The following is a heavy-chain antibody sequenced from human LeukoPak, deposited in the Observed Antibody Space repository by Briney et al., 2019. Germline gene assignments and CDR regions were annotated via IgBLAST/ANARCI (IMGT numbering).Heavy chain of an antibody. CDR1: GGSISSGDYY. D-gene: IGHD5-18*01. CDR2: IYYSGST. CDR3: DRAGYSYGIDY. J-gene: IGHJ4*02. V-gene: IGHV4-30-4*01. Sequence: SETLSLTCTVSGGSISSGDYYWSWIRQPPGKGLEWIGYIYYSGSTYYNPSLKRRVTISVDTSKNQFSLRLSSVTAADTAVYYCDRAGYSYGIDYWGQGTLVTVSS.